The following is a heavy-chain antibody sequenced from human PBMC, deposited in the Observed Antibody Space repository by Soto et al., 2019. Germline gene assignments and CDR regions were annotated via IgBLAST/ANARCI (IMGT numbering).Heavy chain of an antibody. J-gene: IGHJ4*02. CDR3: ARAQGFKGGYYDSYIDY. Sequence: SETLSLTCTVSGGSISSGGYYWSWIRQHPGKGLEWIGYIYYSGSTYYNPSLKSRVTISVDTSKNQFSLKLSSVTAADTAVYYCARAQGFKGGYYDSYIDYWGQGTLVTVSS. CDR1: GGSISSGGYY. D-gene: IGHD3-22*01. CDR2: IYYSGST. V-gene: IGHV4-31*03.